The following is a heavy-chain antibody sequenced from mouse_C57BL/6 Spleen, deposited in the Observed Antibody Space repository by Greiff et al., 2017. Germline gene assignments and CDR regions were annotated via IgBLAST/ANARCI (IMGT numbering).Heavy chain of an antibody. Sequence: DVQLQESGAELVRPGASVKLSCTASGFNIKDDYMHWVKQRPEQGLEWIGWIDPENGDTEYASKFQGKATITADTSSNTAYLQLSSLTSEDTAVYYCTTPHYYGRGAMDYWGQGTSVTVSS. D-gene: IGHD1-1*01. CDR2: IDPENGDT. CDR1: GFNIKDDY. V-gene: IGHV14-4*01. J-gene: IGHJ4*01. CDR3: TTPHYYGRGAMDY.